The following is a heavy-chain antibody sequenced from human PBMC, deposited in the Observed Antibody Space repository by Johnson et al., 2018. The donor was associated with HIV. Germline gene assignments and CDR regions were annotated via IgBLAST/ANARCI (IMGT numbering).Heavy chain of an antibody. CDR3: ARDRGIAARPFRYAFDI. CDR2: ISYDGSNK. CDR1: GFTFSSYG. D-gene: IGHD6-6*01. J-gene: IGHJ3*02. V-gene: IGHV3-30*03. Sequence: QEKLVESGGGVVQPGRSLRLSCAASGFTFSSYGMHWVRQAPGKGLEWVAVISYDGSNKYYADSVKGRFTISRDNSKNTLYLQMNSRRAEDTAVYYCARDRGIAARPFRYAFDIWGQGTMVTVSS.